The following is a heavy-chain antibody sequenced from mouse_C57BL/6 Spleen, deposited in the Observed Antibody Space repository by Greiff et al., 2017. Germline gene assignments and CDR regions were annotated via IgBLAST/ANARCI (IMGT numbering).Heavy chain of an antibody. J-gene: IGHJ1*03. CDR1: GYTFTSYW. CDR2: INPSNGGT. D-gene: IGHD1-1*01. CDR3: ARWGTTVVATWYFDV. V-gene: IGHV1-53*01. Sequence: QVQLKQSGTELVKPGASVKLSCKASGYTFTSYWMHWVKQRPGQGLEWIGNINPSNGGTNYNEKFKSKATLTVDKSSSTAYMQLSSLTSEDSAVYYCARWGTTVVATWYFDVWGTGTTVTVSS.